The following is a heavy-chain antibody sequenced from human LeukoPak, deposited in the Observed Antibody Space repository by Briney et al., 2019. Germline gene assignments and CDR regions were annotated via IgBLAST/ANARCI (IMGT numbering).Heavy chain of an antibody. Sequence: PSETLSLTCTVSGGSISSDYWTWIRQPPGKGLEWIGYIYHSGSTKYNPSLKSRVTISVATSKNQFSLNLRSVTATDTAVYHCAKKGRTYTDYGGYYDYMDVWGKGTTVTVS. CDR3: AKKGRTYTDYGGYYDYMDV. V-gene: IGHV4-59*08. J-gene: IGHJ6*03. D-gene: IGHD4-17*01. CDR1: GGSISSDY. CDR2: IYHSGST.